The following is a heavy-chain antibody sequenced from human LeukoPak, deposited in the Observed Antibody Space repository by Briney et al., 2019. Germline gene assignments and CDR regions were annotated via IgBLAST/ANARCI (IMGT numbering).Heavy chain of an antibody. Sequence: PGGSLRLSCAASGFTFSSYSMNWVRQAPGKGLEWVSSISSSSSYIYYADSVKGRFTISRDNAKNSLYLQMNSLRAEDTAVYYCARERRYSSSLLVATIDVGFDPWGQGTLVTVSS. CDR2: ISSSSSYI. J-gene: IGHJ5*02. CDR3: ARERRYSSSLLVATIDVGFDP. CDR1: GFTFSSYS. V-gene: IGHV3-21*04. D-gene: IGHD5-12*01.